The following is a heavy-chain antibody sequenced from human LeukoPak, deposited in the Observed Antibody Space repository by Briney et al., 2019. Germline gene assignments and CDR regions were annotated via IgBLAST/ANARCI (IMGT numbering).Heavy chain of an antibody. D-gene: IGHD6-13*01. V-gene: IGHV3-48*03. CDR3: ARDVLIAADGVIRLDAFDI. J-gene: IGHJ3*02. CDR1: GFTFSSYE. Sequence: GGSLRLSCAASGFTFSSYEMNWVRQAPGKGLEWVSYISSSGSTIYYADSVKGRFTISRDNAKNSLYLQMNSLRAEDTAVYYCARDVLIAADGVIRLDAFDIWGQGTVVTVSS. CDR2: ISSSGSTI.